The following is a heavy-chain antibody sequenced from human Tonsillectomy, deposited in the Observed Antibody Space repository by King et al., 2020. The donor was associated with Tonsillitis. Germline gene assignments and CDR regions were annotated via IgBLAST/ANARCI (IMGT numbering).Heavy chain of an antibody. V-gene: IGHV3-23*04. CDR3: AKSDGYCSGGSCYYWFDP. CDR2: ISGSGGST. CDR1: GFTFSSYA. J-gene: IGHJ5*02. Sequence: EVQLVQSGGGLVQPGGSLRLSCAASGFTFSSYAMSWVRQAPGKGLEWVSAISGSGGSTYYADSVKGRFTISRDNSKNTLYLQMNSLRAEDTAVYYCAKSDGYCSGGSCYYWFDPWGQGTLVTVSS. D-gene: IGHD2-15*01.